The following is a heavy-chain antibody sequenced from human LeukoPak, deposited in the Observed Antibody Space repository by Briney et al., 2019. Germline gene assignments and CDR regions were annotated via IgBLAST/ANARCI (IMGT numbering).Heavy chain of an antibody. CDR3: AAYIGSSDYYYYYMDV. Sequence: SETLSLTCAVYGGSFSGYYWSWIRQPPGKGLEWIGEINHSGSTNYNPSLKSRVTISVDTSKNQFSLKLSSVTAADTAVYYCAAYIGSSDYYYYYMDVWGKGTTVTVSS. V-gene: IGHV4-34*01. CDR1: GGSFSGYY. CDR2: INHSGST. D-gene: IGHD3-10*01. J-gene: IGHJ6*03.